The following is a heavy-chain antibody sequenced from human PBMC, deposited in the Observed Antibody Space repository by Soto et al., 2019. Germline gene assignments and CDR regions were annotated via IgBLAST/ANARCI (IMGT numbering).Heavy chain of an antibody. CDR2: ILYTGSA. V-gene: IGHV4-31*03. D-gene: IGHD2-21*01. CDR1: GGSIRNDNYL. J-gene: IGHJ3*01. Sequence: QVQLQESGPGLVKPSQTLSLTCTVSGGSIRNDNYLWGWVRQLPGKGLEWIGYILYTGSASYNPSLIGRVTLLVDTTKNQFSMNLNSVTAADTATYSCAREVIAPRDADGFDLWGQGTMVTVSS. CDR3: AREVIAPRDADGFDL.